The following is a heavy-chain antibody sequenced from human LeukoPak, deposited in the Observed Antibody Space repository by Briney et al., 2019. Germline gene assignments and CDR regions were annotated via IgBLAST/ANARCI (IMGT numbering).Heavy chain of an antibody. Sequence: TGGSLRLSCAASGFTFSSYGIHWVRQAPGKGLEWVAFIRYDGSNKYYADSVRGRFTISRDNSKSTLYLQMNLRADDTAVYYCAKSYRSGWYRGVIDYWGQGTLVTVSS. CDR2: IRYDGSNK. CDR1: GFTFSSYG. D-gene: IGHD6-13*01. CDR3: AKSYRSGWYRGVIDY. V-gene: IGHV3-30*02. J-gene: IGHJ4*02.